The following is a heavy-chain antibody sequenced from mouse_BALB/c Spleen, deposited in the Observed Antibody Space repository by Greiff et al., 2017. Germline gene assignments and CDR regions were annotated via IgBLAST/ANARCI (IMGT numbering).Heavy chain of an antibody. CDR1: GYTFTSYW. V-gene: IGHV1S81*02. CDR3: ARGAYDYDGGMDD. D-gene: IGHD2-4*01. CDR2: INPSNGRT. J-gene: IGHJ4*01. Sequence: QVQLKQPGAELVKPGASVKLSCKASGYTFTSYWMHWVKQRPGQGLEWIGEINPSNGRTNYNEKFKSKATLTVDKSSSTAYMQLSSLTSEDSAVYYCARGAYDYDGGMDDRGQGTSVTVSS.